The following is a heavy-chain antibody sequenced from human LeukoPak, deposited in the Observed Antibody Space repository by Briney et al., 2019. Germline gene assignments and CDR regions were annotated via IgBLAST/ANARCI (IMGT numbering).Heavy chain of an antibody. D-gene: IGHD3-10*01. Sequence: PSETLSLTCAVYGGSFSGYYWSWIRQPPGKGLEWIGGINHSGSTNYNPSLKSRVTISVDTPKNQFSLKLSSVTAADTAVYYCARGPWMVRGVPLKYWGQGTLVTVSS. CDR3: ARGPWMVRGVPLKY. V-gene: IGHV4-34*01. CDR2: INHSGST. J-gene: IGHJ4*02. CDR1: GGSFSGYY.